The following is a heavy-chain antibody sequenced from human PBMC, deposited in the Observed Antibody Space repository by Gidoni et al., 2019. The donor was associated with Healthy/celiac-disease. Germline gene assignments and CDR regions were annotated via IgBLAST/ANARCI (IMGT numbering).Heavy chain of an antibody. V-gene: IGHV4-4*02. CDR2: IYHSGIT. Sequence: QVQLQESGPGLVQPSGTLSLTCAVSGVSISSSNWWSWVRPPPGKGLEWIGEIYHSGITNYNPSLKSRVTISVDKSKNQFSLKLSSLTAADTAVYYCARDPRSTSCYDCYYYMDVWGKGTTVTVSS. CDR3: ARDPRSTSCYDCYYYMDV. D-gene: IGHD2-2*01. J-gene: IGHJ6*03. CDR1: GVSISSSNW.